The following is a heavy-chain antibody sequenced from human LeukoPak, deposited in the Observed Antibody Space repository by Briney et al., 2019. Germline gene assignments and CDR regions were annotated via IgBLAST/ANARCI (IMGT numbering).Heavy chain of an antibody. CDR2: VYDSGST. V-gene: IGHV4-61*05. Sequence: SETLSLTCTVSGGSISSSSYYWGWIRQPPGKGLEWIGYVYDSGSTNYNPSLKSRVTISIDTSRNQFSLKMTSVTASDTAVYYCARHGGSYSFDYWGQGTLVTVSS. CDR3: ARHGGSYSFDY. CDR1: GGSISSSSYY. J-gene: IGHJ4*02. D-gene: IGHD1-26*01.